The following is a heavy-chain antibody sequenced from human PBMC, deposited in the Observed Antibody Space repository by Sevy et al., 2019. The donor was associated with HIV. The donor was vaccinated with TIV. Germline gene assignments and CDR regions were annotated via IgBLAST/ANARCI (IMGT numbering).Heavy chain of an antibody. V-gene: IGHV3-30-3*01. CDR1: GFTFSSYA. CDR3: ARVNGGCSSTSCFAWGGVTNAFDI. Sequence: GSLRLSCAASGFTFSSYAMHWVRQAPGKGLEWVAVISYDGSNKYYADSVKGRFTISRDNSKNTLYLQMNSLRAEDTAGYYWARVNGGCSSTSCFAWGGVTNAFDIWGQGTMVTVSS. D-gene: IGHD2-2*01. J-gene: IGHJ3*02. CDR2: ISYDGSNK.